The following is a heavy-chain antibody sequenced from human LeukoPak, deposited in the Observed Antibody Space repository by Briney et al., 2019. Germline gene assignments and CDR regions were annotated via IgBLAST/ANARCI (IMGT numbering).Heavy chain of an antibody. D-gene: IGHD3-9*01. J-gene: IGHJ5*02. V-gene: IGHV3-23*01. CDR2: ISGSGGST. Sequence: PGGSLRLSCAASGFTFSSYAMSWVRQAPGRGLEWVSAISGSGGSTYYADSVKGRFTIPRDNSKNTLYLQMNSLRAEDTAVYYCAKSLRYFDWFGPWGQGTLVTVSS. CDR1: GFTFSSYA. CDR3: AKSLRYFDWFGP.